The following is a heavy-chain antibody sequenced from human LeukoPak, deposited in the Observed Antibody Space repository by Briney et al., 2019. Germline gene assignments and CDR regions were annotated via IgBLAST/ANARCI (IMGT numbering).Heavy chain of an antibody. CDR3: AKDRGGDYGANSFDS. D-gene: IGHD4-17*01. Sequence: GGSLRLSCAASGFTVSSNYMNWVRQAPGKGLEWVSRISGGGTTYYADSVKGRFTISRDNSKKTLFVQMSSLRVDDTAVYYCAKDRGGDYGANSFDSWGQGTLVTVSS. CDR2: ISGGGTT. J-gene: IGHJ5*01. V-gene: IGHV3-53*01. CDR1: GFTVSSNY.